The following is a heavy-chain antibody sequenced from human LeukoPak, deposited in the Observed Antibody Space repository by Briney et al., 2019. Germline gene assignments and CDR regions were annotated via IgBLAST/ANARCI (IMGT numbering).Heavy chain of an antibody. CDR2: INPSGGST. D-gene: IGHD2-15*01. CDR1: GYTFTSYY. V-gene: IGHV1-46*01. J-gene: IGHJ5*02. CDR3: ARGRDGYCSGGSCYSGGFDP. Sequence: ASVKVSCKASGYTFTSYYMHWVRQAPGQGLEWMGIINPSGGSTSYAQKFQGRVTMTRDMSTSTVYMELSSLRSEDTAAYYCARGRDGYCSGGSCYSGGFDPWGQGTLVTVSS.